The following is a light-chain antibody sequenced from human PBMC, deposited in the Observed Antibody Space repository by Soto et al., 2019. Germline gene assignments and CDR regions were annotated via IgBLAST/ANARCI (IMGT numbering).Light chain of an antibody. J-gene: IGKJ1*01. CDR3: QPYDTYWT. V-gene: IGKV1-5*03. Sequence: DIQMTQSPSTLSASVGDRVTITCRASQSINNWLAWYQQKPGKAPKLLIYKASNLDIGVPSRFSGSGSGTEFALTISSLRPDDFATYYCQPYDTYWTFGEGTNVEIK. CDR1: QSINNW. CDR2: KAS.